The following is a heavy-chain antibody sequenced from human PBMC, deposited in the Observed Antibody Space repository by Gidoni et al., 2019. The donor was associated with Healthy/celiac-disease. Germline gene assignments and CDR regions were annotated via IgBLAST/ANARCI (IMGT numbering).Heavy chain of an antibody. Sequence: QMQLVQSGPEVKKPGTSVKVSCKASVFTFTSSAMQWGRQARGQCLALIGWIVVGSGNTNYAQMFQERVTITRDMSTSTAYMELSSLRSEDTAVYYCAADRGYWGQGTLVTVSS. CDR1: VFTFTSSA. V-gene: IGHV1-58*02. J-gene: IGHJ4*02. CDR2: IVVGSGNT. CDR3: AADRGY.